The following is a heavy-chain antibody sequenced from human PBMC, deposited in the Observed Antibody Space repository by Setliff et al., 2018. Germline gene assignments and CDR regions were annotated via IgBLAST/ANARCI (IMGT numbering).Heavy chain of an antibody. CDR2: IYTSWST. CDR3: ARMSGFQCMDV. Sequence: PSETLSLTCNVSGGSVGSDFSYWTWIRQPAGKGLEWIGQIYTSWSTNYNPPLKGRATLSIDASKRQFSLKLTSVTAADTAVYYCARMSGFQCMDVWGKGTTVTVSS. V-gene: IGHV4-61*09. CDR1: GGSVGSDFSY. J-gene: IGHJ6*03. D-gene: IGHD3-3*01.